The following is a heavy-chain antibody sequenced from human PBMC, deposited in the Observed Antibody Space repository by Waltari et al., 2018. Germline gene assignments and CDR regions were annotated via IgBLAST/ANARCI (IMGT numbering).Heavy chain of an antibody. CDR3: ARGGIYSGSHGNYYYYYGMDV. D-gene: IGHD1-26*01. V-gene: IGHV1-69*01. CDR2: IIPIFGTA. J-gene: IGHJ6*02. Sequence: QVQLVQSGAEVKKPGSSVKVSCKASGGTFSSYAISWVRQAPGQGIKWMGGIIPIFGTANYAQKFQGRVTITADESTSTAYMELSSLRSEDTAVYYCARGGIYSGSHGNYYYYYGMDVWGQGTTVTVSS. CDR1: GGTFSSYA.